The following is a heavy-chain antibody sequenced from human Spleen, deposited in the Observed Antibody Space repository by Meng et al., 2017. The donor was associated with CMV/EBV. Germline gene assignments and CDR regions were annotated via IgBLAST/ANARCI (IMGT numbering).Heavy chain of an antibody. Sequence: KASEGTLRTYAVTWVRQAPGQGLEWMGRIIPIHATTNYAQKFRGRLTITADQSTGTAYMELSSLRSEDAAFYYCARSCNGNTCPFDFWGRGTLVTVSS. CDR1: EGTLRTYA. D-gene: IGHD2/OR15-2a*01. CDR2: IIPIHATT. CDR3: ARSCNGNTCPFDF. J-gene: IGHJ4*02. V-gene: IGHV1-69*11.